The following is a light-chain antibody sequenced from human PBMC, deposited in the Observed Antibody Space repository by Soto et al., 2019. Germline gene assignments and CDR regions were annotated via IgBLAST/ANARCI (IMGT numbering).Light chain of an antibody. CDR1: QGIKND. V-gene: IGKV1-6*01. CDR3: QQSDSTPYT. J-gene: IGKJ2*01. CDR2: AAS. Sequence: AIQMTQSPSSLSASVGDRVTIACRASQGIKNDLGWYQQKPGKAPKLLIYAASSLQSGVPSRFSGSGSGTDFTLTISSLQPDDFATYYCQQSDSTPYTFGQGTKLEIK.